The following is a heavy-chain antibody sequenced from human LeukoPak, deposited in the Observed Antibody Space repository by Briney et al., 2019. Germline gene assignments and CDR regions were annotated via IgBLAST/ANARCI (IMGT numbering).Heavy chain of an antibody. Sequence: SQTLSLTCAISGDSVSSNSTAWNWIRQSSSRGLEWLGRTYYRSKWYNDYAVSVKSRITINPDTSKNQFSLQLNSVTPEDTAVYYCARLLLSAARVGWFDPWGQGTLVTVSS. J-gene: IGHJ5*02. CDR1: GDSVSSNSTA. D-gene: IGHD2/OR15-2a*01. CDR2: TYYRSKWYN. V-gene: IGHV6-1*01. CDR3: ARLLLSAARVGWFDP.